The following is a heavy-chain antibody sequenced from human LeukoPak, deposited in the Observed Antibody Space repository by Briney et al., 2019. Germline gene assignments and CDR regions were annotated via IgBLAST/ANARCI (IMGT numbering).Heavy chain of an antibody. D-gene: IGHD3-10*01. V-gene: IGHV3-30*18. CDR3: AKSYGSGSYYHGYYFDY. Sequence: GGSLRLSCAGSGFTLSGYWMHWVRQGPGKGLEWVAVISYDESNEYYADSVKGRFSISRDNSKNTLYLQMNSLRAEDTAVYYCAKSYGSGSYYHGYYFDYWGQGTLVTVSS. CDR1: GFTLSGYW. J-gene: IGHJ4*02. CDR2: ISYDESNE.